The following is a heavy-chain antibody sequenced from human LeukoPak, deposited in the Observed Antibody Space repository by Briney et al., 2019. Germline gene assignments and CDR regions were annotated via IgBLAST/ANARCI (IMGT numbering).Heavy chain of an antibody. V-gene: IGHV3-23*01. CDR1: GFTFSSFS. Sequence: GGSLRLSCAASGFTFSSFSLSGVRQAAGKGPEGVSGMCGRGDKIYYADSVKGRFTISRDNTKNTLYLQMNSPRAEDTAVYYCAKANWVSNADAVFWGQGALVTVSS. CDR3: AKANWVSNADAVF. CDR2: MCGRGDKI. D-gene: IGHD7-27*01. J-gene: IGHJ4*02.